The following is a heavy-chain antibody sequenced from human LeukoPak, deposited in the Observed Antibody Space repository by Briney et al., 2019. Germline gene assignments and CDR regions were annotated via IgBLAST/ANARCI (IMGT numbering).Heavy chain of an antibody. J-gene: IGHJ6*02. CDR2: IYPGDSDT. Sequence: GESLKISCKGSGYSFTSYWIGWVRQMPGKGLDWMGIIYPGDSDTRYSTSFQGQVTISADKSISTAYLQWSSLKASDIAMYYCARQGPGSYYDILAHYGMDVWGQGTTVTVSS. V-gene: IGHV5-51*01. D-gene: IGHD3-9*01. CDR1: GYSFTSYW. CDR3: ARQGPGSYYDILAHYGMDV.